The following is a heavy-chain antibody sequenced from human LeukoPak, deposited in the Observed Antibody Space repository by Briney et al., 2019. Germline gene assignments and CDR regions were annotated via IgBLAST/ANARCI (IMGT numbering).Heavy chain of an antibody. CDR3: ARSTSYSAAAGTPENAFDI. CDR1: GFTFSTYS. CDR2: ISSSSSYI. D-gene: IGHD6-13*01. J-gene: IGHJ3*02. Sequence: GGSLRLSCAASGFTFSTYSMNWVRQAPGKGLEWVSYISSSSSYIYYPDSVKGRFTISRDNAKNSLYLQMNSLRAENTAVYYCARSTSYSAAAGTPENAFDIWGQGTMVTVSS. V-gene: IGHV3-21*01.